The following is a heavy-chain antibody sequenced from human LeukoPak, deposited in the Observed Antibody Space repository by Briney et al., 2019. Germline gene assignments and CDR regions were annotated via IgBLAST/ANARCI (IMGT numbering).Heavy chain of an antibody. V-gene: IGHV1-46*01. Sequence: ASVKVSCKASGYSFTNFYIHWVRQAPGQGLEWMGIINPSGGSTNYAQKFQGRVTMTSDTSASTVYMDLSSLRSEDTAIYYCARDKSATNWLDSWGQGTLVTVSS. CDR2: INPSGGST. J-gene: IGHJ5*01. CDR3: ARDKSATNWLDS. CDR1: GYSFTNFY.